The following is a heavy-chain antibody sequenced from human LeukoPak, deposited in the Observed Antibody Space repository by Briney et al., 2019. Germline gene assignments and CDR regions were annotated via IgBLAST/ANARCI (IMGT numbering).Heavy chain of an antibody. CDR3: ARGDGYNSDY. Sequence: SETLSLTCAVYGGSFSGYYWSWIRQPPGKGLEWIGEINHSGSTNYNPSLKSRVTISVDTSKNQFSLKLSTVTAADTAVYYCARGDGYNSDYWGQGTLVTVSS. V-gene: IGHV4-34*01. CDR1: GGSFSGYY. CDR2: INHSGST. D-gene: IGHD5-24*01. J-gene: IGHJ4*02.